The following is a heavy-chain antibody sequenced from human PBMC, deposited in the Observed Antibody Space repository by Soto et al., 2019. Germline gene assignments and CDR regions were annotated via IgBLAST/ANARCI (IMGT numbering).Heavy chain of an antibody. CDR2: IKSKSDGGTA. Sequence: PGWSLRLSCVASGFSFSDAWMNWVRQAPGKGPEWIGLIKSKSDGGTADYAAPLIGRSTISGDDSKSTLYLQMSSLTIEDTGVYYCSAGPRWGQGTLVTASS. V-gene: IGHV3-15*01. CDR3: SAGPR. CDR1: GFSFSDAW. J-gene: IGHJ4*02.